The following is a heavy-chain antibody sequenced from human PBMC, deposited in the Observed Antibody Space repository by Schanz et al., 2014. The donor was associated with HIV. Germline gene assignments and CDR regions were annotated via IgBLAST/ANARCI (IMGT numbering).Heavy chain of an antibody. CDR1: GFTFSSYG. CDR2: ISYDGSNK. CDR3: ARRSSDGGYYDN. J-gene: IGHJ4*02. Sequence: QVQLVESGGGVVQPGRSLRLSCAASGFTFSSYGMHWVRQAPGKGLEWVAVISYDGSNKYYSDSVKGRFTISRDNSRNTLYLEMNSLRADDTAVYYCARRSSDGGYYDNWGQGTLVTVSS. V-gene: IGHV3-30*03. D-gene: IGHD2-15*01.